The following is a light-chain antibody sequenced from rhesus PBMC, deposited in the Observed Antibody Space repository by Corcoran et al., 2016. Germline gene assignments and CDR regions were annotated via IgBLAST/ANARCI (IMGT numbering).Light chain of an antibody. CDR2: KAS. V-gene: IGKV1-74*01. Sequence: DIQMTQSPSSLSASVGDRVTITFRASENVNNYLNWYQQKPGKAHKLLMYKASTLESGVPSRFSGSGSGTDYTFTIRSLQPEEVETYYYQHGYGTPWTFGQGTKVEIK. CDR3: QHGYGTPWT. CDR1: ENVNNY. J-gene: IGKJ1*01.